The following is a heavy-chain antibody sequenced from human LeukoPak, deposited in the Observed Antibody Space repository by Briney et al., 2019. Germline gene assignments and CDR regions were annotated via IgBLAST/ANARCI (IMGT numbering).Heavy chain of an antibody. J-gene: IGHJ4*02. CDR2: MSSSGSTI. V-gene: IGHV3-11*04. Sequence: PGGSLRLSCAASGFTFNDYYMSWIRQAPGKGLEWVSYMSSSGSTIYYADSVKGRFTISRDNAKNSLYLQMNSLRAEDTAVYYCARGRDPYDYGVTVDYWGQGTLVTVSS. D-gene: IGHD4-17*01. CDR1: GFTFNDYY. CDR3: ARGRDPYDYGVTVDY.